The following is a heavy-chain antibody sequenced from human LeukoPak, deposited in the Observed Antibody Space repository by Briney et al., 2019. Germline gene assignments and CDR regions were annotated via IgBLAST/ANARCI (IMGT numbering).Heavy chain of an antibody. J-gene: IGHJ4*02. CDR2: INWKGVDT. CDR1: GFTFDNYG. Sequence: PGGSLRLSCAASGFTFDNYGMSWVRQAPGKGLEWVSYINWKGVDTAYSDSMKGRFTISRDNAKNSLSLHMSSLRAEDTAFYYCARERRGSSGWLDHWGQGALVTVSS. CDR3: ARERRGSSGWLDH. V-gene: IGHV3-20*04. D-gene: IGHD6-19*01.